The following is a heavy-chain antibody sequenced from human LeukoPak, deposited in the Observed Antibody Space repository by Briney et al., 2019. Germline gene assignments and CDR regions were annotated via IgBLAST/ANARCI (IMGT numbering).Heavy chain of an antibody. V-gene: IGHV4-61*01. J-gene: IGHJ4*02. Sequence: SETLSLTCTVSGGSVSSDNYYWSWIRQPPGKGLEWIGDIYSSGSSNYDPSLNSRVIISIETSQNQFSLKLTSVTAADTAVYYCARMSSSGWYDYWGQGTLVTVSS. D-gene: IGHD6-19*01. CDR2: IYSSGSS. CDR1: GGSVSSDNYY. CDR3: ARMSSSGWYDY.